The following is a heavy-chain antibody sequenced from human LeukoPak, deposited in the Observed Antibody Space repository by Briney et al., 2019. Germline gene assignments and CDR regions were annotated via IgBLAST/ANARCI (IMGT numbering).Heavy chain of an antibody. J-gene: IGHJ3*02. Sequence: GGSLRLSCAASGFTFSSYAMSWVRQAPGKGLEWVSAISGSGGSTYYADSVKGRFTISRDNSKITLYLQMNSLRAEDTAVYYCAKVSSGYSAFDIWGQGTMVTVSS. CDR2: ISGSGGST. D-gene: IGHD3-22*01. CDR1: GFTFSSYA. V-gene: IGHV3-23*01. CDR3: AKVSSGYSAFDI.